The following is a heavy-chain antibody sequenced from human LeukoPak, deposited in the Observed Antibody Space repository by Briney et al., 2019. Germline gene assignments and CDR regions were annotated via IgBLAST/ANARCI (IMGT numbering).Heavy chain of an antibody. D-gene: IGHD3-10*01. Sequence: GGSLRLSCAASGFTFDDYGMSWVRQAPGKGLEWVSGINWNGGSTGYADSVKGRFTISRDNAKNSLYLQMNSLRAEDTAVYYCAKGYPATMVRGVPPNLAIDYWGQGTLVTVSS. J-gene: IGHJ4*02. CDR2: INWNGGST. CDR1: GFTFDDYG. CDR3: AKGYPATMVRGVPPNLAIDY. V-gene: IGHV3-20*04.